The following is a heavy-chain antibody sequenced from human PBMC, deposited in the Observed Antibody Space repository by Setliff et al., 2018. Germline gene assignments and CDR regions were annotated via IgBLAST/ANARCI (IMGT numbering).Heavy chain of an antibody. CDR3: SRLVRFCTRTACQRLSGGEH. V-gene: IGHV1-18*01. D-gene: IGHD2-8*01. CDR2: ISPHTGNT. Sequence: ASVKVSCKTSGYTFNDYGIAWVRQAPGQGLEWMGWISPHTGNTYYTPKLHGRVTLTTDTSASTAYMELRSLGSDDTAVYYCSRLVRFCTRTACQRLSGGEHWGQGTLVTVSS. J-gene: IGHJ1*01. CDR1: GYTFNDYG.